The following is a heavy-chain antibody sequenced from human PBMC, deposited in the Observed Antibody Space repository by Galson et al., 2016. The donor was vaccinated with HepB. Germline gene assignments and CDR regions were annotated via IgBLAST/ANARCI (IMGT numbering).Heavy chain of an antibody. D-gene: IGHD3-10*01. CDR1: GFTFSHSA. Sequence: LRLSCAASGFTFSHSAMSWVRQAPGEGLEWVSGITGNALYTYYADSVKGRFTISRDNSNDTLYLQRDSLRAEDTALYYCVKGDYYGSGTFYVWGQGTLVAVSS. CDR2: ITGNALYT. J-gene: IGHJ4*02. CDR3: VKGDYYGSGTFYV. V-gene: IGHV3-23*01.